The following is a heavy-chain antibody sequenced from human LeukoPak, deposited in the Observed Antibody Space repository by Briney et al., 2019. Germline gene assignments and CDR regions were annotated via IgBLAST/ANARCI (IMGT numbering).Heavy chain of an antibody. V-gene: IGHV4-59*08. CDR3: ARPRYDSSGPNWFDP. D-gene: IGHD3-22*01. CDR2: IYYSGST. J-gene: IGHJ5*02. CDR1: GGSISSYY. Sequence: SETLSLTCTVSGGSISSYYWTWIRQPPGKGLEWIGYIYYSGSTKYNPSLKSRVTISVDTSKNQFSLKLSSVTAADTAVYYCARPRYDSSGPNWFDPWGQGTLVTVSS.